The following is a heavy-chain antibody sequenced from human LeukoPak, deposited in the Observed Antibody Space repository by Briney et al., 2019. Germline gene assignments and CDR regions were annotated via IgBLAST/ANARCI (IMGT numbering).Heavy chain of an antibody. V-gene: IGHV3-33*01. CDR3: ASPRVAQAFDI. D-gene: IGHD2-15*01. CDR2: IWYDGSNK. J-gene: IGHJ3*02. Sequence: GRSLRLSCAASGFTFSSYGMHWVRQAPGKGLEWVAVIWYDGSNKYYADSVKGRFTISRDNSKNTLYLQMNSLRAEDTAVYYCASPRVAQAFDIWGQGTMVTVSS. CDR1: GFTFSSYG.